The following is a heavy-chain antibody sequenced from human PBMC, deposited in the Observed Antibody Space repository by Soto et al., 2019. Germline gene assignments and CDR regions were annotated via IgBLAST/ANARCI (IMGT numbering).Heavy chain of an antibody. D-gene: IGHD3-16*01. J-gene: IGHJ5*02. CDR1: GYNFATSW. CDR3: AKLRLEDVGGTPKYWFDX. CDR2: IYPGDSDD. Sequence: GESLKISCKGSGYNFATSWIGWIRQIPGKGLELMVIIYPGDSDDRYNPSFEGQVTISVDKSINTAYLHWSSLKASDTALYYCAKLRLEDVGGTPKYWFDXWGQGTLVTVSX. V-gene: IGHV5-51*01.